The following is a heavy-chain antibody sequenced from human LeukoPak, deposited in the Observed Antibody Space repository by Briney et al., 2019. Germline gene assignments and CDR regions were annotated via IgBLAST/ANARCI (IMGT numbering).Heavy chain of an antibody. CDR2: INHSGST. Sequence: SETLSLTCAVYGGSFSGYYWSWIRQPPGKGLEWIGEINHSGSTNYNPSLKSRVTISVDTSKNRFSLKLSSVTAADTAVYYCARGVAHYDFWSGYSVRYYYYMDVWGKGTTVTVSS. CDR3: ARGVAHYDFWSGYSVRYYYYMDV. J-gene: IGHJ6*03. V-gene: IGHV4-34*01. CDR1: GGSFSGYY. D-gene: IGHD3-3*01.